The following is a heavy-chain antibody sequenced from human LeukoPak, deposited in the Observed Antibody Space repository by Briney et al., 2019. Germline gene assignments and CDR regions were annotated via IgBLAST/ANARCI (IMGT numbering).Heavy chain of an antibody. J-gene: IGHJ4*02. V-gene: IGHV1-2*06. CDR1: XXXXXXXY. CDR2: INPNSGGT. Sequence: KXXXKASXXXXXXXYXXWVXXXPXXXLEWMGRINPNSGGTNYAQKFQGRVTMTRDTSISTAYMELRRLRSDDTAVYYCARDFERPDYWGQGTLVTVSS. CDR3: ARDFERPDY.